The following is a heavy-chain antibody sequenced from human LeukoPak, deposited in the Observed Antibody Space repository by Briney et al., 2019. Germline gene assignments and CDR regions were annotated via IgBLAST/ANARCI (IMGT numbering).Heavy chain of an antibody. J-gene: IGHJ3*02. CDR3: ARVGIAATGTGALDI. D-gene: IGHD6-13*01. V-gene: IGHV4-39*07. CDR1: GGSISSSSYY. Sequence: SETLSLTCTVSGGSISSSSYYWGWIRQPPGKGLEWIGSIYYSGSTYYNPSLKSRVTISVDTSKNQFSLKLSSVTAADTAVYHCARVGIAATGTGALDIWGQATKVTVSS. CDR2: IYYSGST.